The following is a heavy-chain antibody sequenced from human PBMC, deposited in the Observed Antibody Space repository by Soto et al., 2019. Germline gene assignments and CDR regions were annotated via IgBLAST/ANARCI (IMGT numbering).Heavy chain of an antibody. CDR2: ISAYNGNT. Sequence: QVQLGQSGAEVKKPGASVKVSCKASGYTFTSYGISWVGQAPGQGLEWMGWISAYNGNTKHAQQLQGRVTMTTDTPTSTGYMELRSLGADDTAVYYCARAEVAVGTLGLGYWGQGTLVTVSS. CDR1: GYTFTSYG. V-gene: IGHV1-18*01. D-gene: IGHD6-13*01. J-gene: IGHJ4*02. CDR3: ARAEVAVGTLGLGY.